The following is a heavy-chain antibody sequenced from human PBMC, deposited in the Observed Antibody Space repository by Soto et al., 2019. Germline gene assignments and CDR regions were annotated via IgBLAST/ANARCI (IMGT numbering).Heavy chain of an antibody. CDR1: GGSISSSSYY. J-gene: IGHJ6*02. V-gene: IGHV4-39*01. D-gene: IGHD5-18*01. CDR2: FYFSGST. Sequence: PSETLSLTCTVSGGSISSSSYYWGWIRQPPGKGLDLFGIFYFSGSTYYNPSLKSRVTISVDTSKNQFSLKLSSVTAADTAVYYCACIFSGGYGYGFYYYGMDVWGQGTTVTVSS. CDR3: ACIFSGGYGYGFYYYGMDV.